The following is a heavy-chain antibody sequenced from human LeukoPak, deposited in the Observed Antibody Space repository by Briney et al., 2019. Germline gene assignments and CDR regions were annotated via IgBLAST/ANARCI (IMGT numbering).Heavy chain of an antibody. Sequence: GGSLRLSCAASGFTFSDYYMSWIRQAPGKGLEWVSYASSSGSTIYYADSVKGRFTISRDNAKNSLYLQMNSLRAEDTAVYYCARALWELLQNWFDPWGQGTLVTVSS. CDR2: ASSSGSTI. V-gene: IGHV3-11*01. J-gene: IGHJ5*02. CDR1: GFTFSDYY. CDR3: ARALWELLQNWFDP. D-gene: IGHD1-26*01.